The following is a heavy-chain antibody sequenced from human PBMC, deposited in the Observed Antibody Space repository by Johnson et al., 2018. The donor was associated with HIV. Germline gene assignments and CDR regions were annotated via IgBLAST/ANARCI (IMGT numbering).Heavy chain of an antibody. Sequence: QVQLVESGGGVVQPGGSLRLSCAASGFTFSSYAIHWVRQAPGKGLEWVALISYDGSNKYYTDSVKGRFTISRDNSKNTLYLQMNSLRAEDTAVYYCARDWLECGSPSDDAFDICGQWTMVTVSP. CDR3: ARDWLECGSPSDDAFDI. CDR2: ISYDGSNK. CDR1: GFTFSSYA. D-gene: IGHD6-6*01. J-gene: IGHJ3*02. V-gene: IGHV3-30-3*01.